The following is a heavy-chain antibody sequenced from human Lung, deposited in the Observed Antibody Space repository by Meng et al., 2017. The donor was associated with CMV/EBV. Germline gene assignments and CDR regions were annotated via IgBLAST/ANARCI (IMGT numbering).Heavy chain of an antibody. CDR2: INHSGST. Sequence: QGQLHPWGQGLLKPSETLSPTWAVSGGSFRGYYWSWIRQPPGKGLEWIGEINHSGSTNYSPSLKSRVTISVDTSKNQFSLKLRSVTAADTAVYFCARGELLWDYWGQGTLVTVSS. CDR1: GGSFRGYY. V-gene: IGHV4-34*01. J-gene: IGHJ4*02. CDR3: ARGELLWDY. D-gene: IGHD2-2*01.